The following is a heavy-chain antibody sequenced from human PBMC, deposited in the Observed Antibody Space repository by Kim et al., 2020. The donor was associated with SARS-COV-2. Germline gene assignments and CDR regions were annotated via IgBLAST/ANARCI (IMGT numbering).Heavy chain of an antibody. CDR2: ISYDGSNK. CDR1: GFTFSSYA. V-gene: IGHV3-30*04. CDR3: ARDVVYYDSSGLIDY. D-gene: IGHD3-22*01. J-gene: IGHJ4*01. Sequence: GGSLRLSCAASGFTFSSYAMHWVRQAPGKGLEWVAVISYDGSNKYYADSAKGRFTISRDNSKNTLYLQMNSLRAEDTAVYYCARDVVYYDSSGLIDYWG.